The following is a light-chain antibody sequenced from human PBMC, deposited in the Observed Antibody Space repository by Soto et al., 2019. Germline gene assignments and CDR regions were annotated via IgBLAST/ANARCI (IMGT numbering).Light chain of an antibody. CDR1: QSIRNT. CDR2: GPS. V-gene: IGKV3-15*01. CDR3: QHYNNWLRGT. J-gene: IGKJ2*02. Sequence: EIVMTQSPATLSVSPGESATLSCRASQSIRNTVAWYQQKPGQAPRLLIYGPSTRAAGTPARFSGGGSGTEFTLTIRSRQPEDFAIYYCQHYNNWLRGTFGQGTKLEIK.